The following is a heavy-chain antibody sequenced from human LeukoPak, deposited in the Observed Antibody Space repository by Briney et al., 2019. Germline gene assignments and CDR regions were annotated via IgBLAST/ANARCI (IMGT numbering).Heavy chain of an antibody. D-gene: IGHD4-17*01. CDR3: AKDLDYGTVYYFDY. CDR2: ITLTAAST. CDR1: GFTFSSYA. J-gene: IGHJ4*02. Sequence: GGSLRLSCAASGFTFSSYAMSWVRQAPGKGLEWVSDITLTAASTYYAYSVKARFTISRDNSNNTLYLQMNSLRPEDTAVYYCAKDLDYGTVYYFDYWGQGTLVTVSS. V-gene: IGHV3-23*01.